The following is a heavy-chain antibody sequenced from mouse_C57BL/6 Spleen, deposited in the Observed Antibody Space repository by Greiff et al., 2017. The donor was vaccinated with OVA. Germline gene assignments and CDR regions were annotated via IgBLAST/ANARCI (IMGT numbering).Heavy chain of an antibody. J-gene: IGHJ2*01. D-gene: IGHD4-1*01. CDR1: GYTFTSYW. CDR2: IDPSDSYT. CDR3: ARRELTGYFDY. Sequence: QVQLQQSGAELVKPGASVKLSCKASGYTFTSYWMQWVKQRPGQGLEWIGEIDPSDSYTNYNQKFKGKATLTVDTSSSTAYMQLSSLTSEDSAVYYCARRELTGYFDYWGQGTTLTVSS. V-gene: IGHV1-50*01.